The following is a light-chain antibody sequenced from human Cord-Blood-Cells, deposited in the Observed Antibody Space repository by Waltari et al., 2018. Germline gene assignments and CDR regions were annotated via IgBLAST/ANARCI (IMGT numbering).Light chain of an antibody. Sequence: EIVLTQSPGTLSLSPGERATLSCRASQSVSSSYLAWYQQKPGQDPRLLIYGASSRATGIPYRFSGSGYGTDFTLTISRLEPEDFAVYYCQQYGSSPYTFGQGTKLEIK. J-gene: IGKJ2*01. CDR2: GAS. CDR1: QSVSSSY. V-gene: IGKV3-20*01. CDR3: QQYGSSPYT.